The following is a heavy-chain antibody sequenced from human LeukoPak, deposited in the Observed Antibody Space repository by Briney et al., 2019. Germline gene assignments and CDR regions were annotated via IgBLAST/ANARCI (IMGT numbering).Heavy chain of an antibody. V-gene: IGHV3-23*01. CDR3: ARLHRGIREQY. Sequence: PGGSLRLSCAASGFTFSSYAMSWVRQAPGKGLEWVSTSSDGSTYYADSVKGQFTISRDNFKNTLYLQMNSLRAEDTAVYYCARLHRGIREQYWGPGTLVTVSS. CDR2: SSDGST. D-gene: IGHD3-10*01. CDR1: GFTFSSYA. J-gene: IGHJ4*02.